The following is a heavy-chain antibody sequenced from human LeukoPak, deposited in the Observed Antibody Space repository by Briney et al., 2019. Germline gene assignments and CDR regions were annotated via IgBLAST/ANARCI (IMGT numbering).Heavy chain of an antibody. CDR1: GGTISSYY. CDR3: VRDCSSDSCCRDFDY. D-gene: IGHD2-2*01. Sequence: SETLSLTCNVSGGTISSYYWRWIRQPAGKGLEWIGRIYSSGSSNYIPTLSSGDTMSVETPKNQFSLNLSSEADADTAVYFCVRDCSSDSCCRDFDYGGQGTLVTVSS. CDR2: IYSSGSS. V-gene: IGHV4-4*07. J-gene: IGHJ4*02.